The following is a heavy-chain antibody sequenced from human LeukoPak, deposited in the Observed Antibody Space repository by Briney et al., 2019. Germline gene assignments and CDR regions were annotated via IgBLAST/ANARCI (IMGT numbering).Heavy chain of an antibody. Sequence: PGRSLRLSCAASGFTFDDYAMSWVRQAPGKGLEWVSAISGSGGSTYYADSVKGRFTISRDNSKNTLYLQMNSLRAEDTAVYYCAKEWLVRWYFDYWGQGTLVTVSS. J-gene: IGHJ4*02. CDR2: ISGSGGST. CDR3: AKEWLVRWYFDY. D-gene: IGHD6-19*01. V-gene: IGHV3-23*01. CDR1: GFTFDDYA.